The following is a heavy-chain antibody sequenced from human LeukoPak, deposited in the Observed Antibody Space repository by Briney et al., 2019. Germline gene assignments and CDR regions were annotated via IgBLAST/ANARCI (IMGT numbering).Heavy chain of an antibody. CDR1: GFTFSSYG. Sequence: GGSLRLSCAASGFTFSSYGMHWVRQAPGKGLEWVAVIPYDGSNKYYADSVKGRFTISRDNSKNTLYLQMNSLRAEDTAVYYCAKDPSGKWYFDPWGQGTLVTVSS. J-gene: IGHJ5*02. D-gene: IGHD2-8*01. V-gene: IGHV3-30*18. CDR3: AKDPSGKWYFDP. CDR2: IPYDGSNK.